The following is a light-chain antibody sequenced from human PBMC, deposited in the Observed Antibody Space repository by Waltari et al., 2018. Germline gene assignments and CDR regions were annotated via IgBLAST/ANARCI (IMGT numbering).Light chain of an antibody. CDR3: QRYSTSPPYT. Sequence: EIVLTQSPGTLSLSPGERATLSCRASQHISGSYLAWYQQKPGQAPRFIIYGASSRAAGIPDWCSGSGSGTDFTLTISRLEPEDFAVYYCQRYSTSPPYTFGQGTKLEI. CDR1: QHISGSY. V-gene: IGKV3-20*01. J-gene: IGKJ2*01. CDR2: GAS.